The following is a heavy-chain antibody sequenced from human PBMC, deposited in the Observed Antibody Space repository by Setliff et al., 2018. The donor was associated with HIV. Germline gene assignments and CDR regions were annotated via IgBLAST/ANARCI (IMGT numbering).Heavy chain of an antibody. CDR3: AKDLGVSYYNSWRNYYGMDV. V-gene: IGHV3-33*06. D-gene: IGHD3-3*01. CDR1: GFTFSSYG. J-gene: IGHJ6*02. Sequence: GGSLRLSCAASGFTFSSYGMHWVRQAPGKGLEWVAVIWYDGSNKYYADPVKGRFTISRDNSKNTLYLQMNSLRAEDTGVYYSAKDLGVSYYNSWRNYYGMDVWGQGTTVTVSS. CDR2: IWYDGSNK.